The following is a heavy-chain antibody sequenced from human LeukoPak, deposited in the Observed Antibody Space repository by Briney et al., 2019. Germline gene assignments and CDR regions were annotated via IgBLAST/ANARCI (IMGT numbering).Heavy chain of an antibody. CDR2: ITGSSSSK. CDR1: GFTFTTYT. CDR3: ARAGRLPHPQYYFDS. Sequence: PGGSLRLSCVDSGFTFTTYTMNWVRHAPGKGLGWVSSITGSSSSKYYADSVKGRFTISRDNAKNSPFLQLNSLRPEDTAVYYCARAGRLPHPQYYFDSWGQGTLVTVSS. J-gene: IGHJ4*02. V-gene: IGHV3-21*01. D-gene: IGHD6-25*01.